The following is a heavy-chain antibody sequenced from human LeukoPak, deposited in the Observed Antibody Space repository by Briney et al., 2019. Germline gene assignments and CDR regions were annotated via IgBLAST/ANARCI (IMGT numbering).Heavy chain of an antibody. D-gene: IGHD3-16*01. CDR1: GGSISSSSHY. Sequence: SETLSLTCTVSGGSISSSSHYWGWIRQPPGKGPEWIGSFYYSGVTQYNPSLKSRVTISVDTSKNQFSLKLSSVTAADTAVYYCARDAFGQMSAFDYWGQGTLVTVSS. V-gene: IGHV4-39*07. CDR2: FYYSGVT. CDR3: ARDAFGQMSAFDY. J-gene: IGHJ4*02.